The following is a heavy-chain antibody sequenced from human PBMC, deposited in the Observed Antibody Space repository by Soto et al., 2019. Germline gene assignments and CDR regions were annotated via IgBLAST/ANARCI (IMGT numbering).Heavy chain of an antibody. J-gene: IGHJ6*02. CDR1: GGSINNYY. CDR2: IHYSGTT. Sequence: SETLSLTCTVSGGSINNYYCNWVRQPPGKGLEWIGSIHYSGTTHYNPSLESRVSISADRAKNQFSLKLNSVTAADTAVYYCAGDTYGMDVWGQGTTVTV. V-gene: IGHV4-59*01. CDR3: AGDTYGMDV.